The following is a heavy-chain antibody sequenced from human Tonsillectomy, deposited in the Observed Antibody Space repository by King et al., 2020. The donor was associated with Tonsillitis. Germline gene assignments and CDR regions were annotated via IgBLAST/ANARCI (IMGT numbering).Heavy chain of an antibody. CDR1: GFTFSTYW. J-gene: IGHJ4*02. CDR2: IKQDGSEK. Sequence: VQLVESGGGLVQPGGSLRLSCAASGFTFSTYWMSWVRQAPGKGLEWVANIKQDGSEKYCVDSVKGRFTISRDNTKNSLYLQMNSLRAGDTAVYYCAGVHAYWGGECHWDGLDFWGQGTLVTVSS. V-gene: IGHV3-7*03. CDR3: AGVHAYWGGECHWDGLDF. D-gene: IGHD2-21*01.